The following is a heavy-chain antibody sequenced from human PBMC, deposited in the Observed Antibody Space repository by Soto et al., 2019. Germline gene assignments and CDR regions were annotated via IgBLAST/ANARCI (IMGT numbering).Heavy chain of an antibody. D-gene: IGHD3-10*01. CDR1: GFTFSSYA. Sequence: QVQLVESGGGVVQPGRSLRLSCAASGFTFSSYAIHWVRQAPGKGLEWVAVISYDGSNKYYADSVKGRFTISRDNSKNTLYLQMNSLRAEDTAVYYCARAGGPRVDYWGQGTLVTVSS. CDR2: ISYDGSNK. J-gene: IGHJ4*02. V-gene: IGHV3-30-3*01. CDR3: ARAGGPRVDY.